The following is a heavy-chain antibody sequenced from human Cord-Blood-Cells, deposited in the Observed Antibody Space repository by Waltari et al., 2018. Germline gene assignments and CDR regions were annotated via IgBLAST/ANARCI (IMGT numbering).Heavy chain of an antibody. J-gene: IGHJ5*02. Sequence: EVQLVESGGGLVQPGRSLRLSCAASGFTFDDYAMHWVRQAPGKGLEWVSGISWNSGSIGYADSVKGRFTISRDNAKNSLYLQMNSLRAEDTALYYCAKDRGPYGGAAGTNLFDPWGQGTLVTVPS. CDR1: GFTFDDYA. CDR3: AKDRGPYGGAAGTNLFDP. D-gene: IGHD6-13*01. CDR2: ISWNSGSI. V-gene: IGHV3-9*01.